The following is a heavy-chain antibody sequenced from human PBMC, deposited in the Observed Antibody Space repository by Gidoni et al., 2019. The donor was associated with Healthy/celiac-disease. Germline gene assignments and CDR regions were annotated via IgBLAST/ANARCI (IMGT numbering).Heavy chain of an antibody. D-gene: IGHD3-3*01. V-gene: IGHV3-11*01. CDR1: GFTFIYYY. J-gene: IGHJ6*02. CDR3: ARDSREWMPSKGYYGMDV. CDR2: ISSSGSTI. Sequence: QVQLVESGGGLVKPGGSLRLSCAASGFTFIYYYISWIRQAPGKGLEWVSYISSSGSTIYYADSVKGRFTISRDNAKNSLYLQMNSLRAEDTAVYYCARDSREWMPSKGYYGMDVWGQGTTVTVSS.